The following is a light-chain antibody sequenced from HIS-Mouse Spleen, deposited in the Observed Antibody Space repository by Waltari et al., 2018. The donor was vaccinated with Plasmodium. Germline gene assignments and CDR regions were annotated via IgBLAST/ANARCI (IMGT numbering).Light chain of an antibody. V-gene: IGKV1-5*03. J-gene: IGKJ1*01. CDR1: QSISSW. Sequence: DIQMTQSPSTLAASVGDRVTITCRASQSISSWLAWYQQKHGKAPKLLIYKASSLESGVPSRFSGSGAGTEFTLTISSLQPDDFATYYSQQYNSYWTFGQGTKVEIK. CDR2: KAS. CDR3: QQYNSYWT.